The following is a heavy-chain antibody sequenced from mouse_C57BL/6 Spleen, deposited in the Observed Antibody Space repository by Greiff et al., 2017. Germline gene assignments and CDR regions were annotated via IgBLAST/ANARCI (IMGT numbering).Heavy chain of an antibody. D-gene: IGHD4-1*01. Sequence: EVKLVESGGDLVKPGGSLKLSCAASGFTFSSYGMSWVRQTPDKRLEWVATISSGGSYTYYPDSVKGRFTISRDNAKNTLYLQMSSLKSEDTAMYYCARWLTGTSWYFDVWGTGTTVTVSS. CDR3: ARWLTGTSWYFDV. CDR1: GFTFSSYG. V-gene: IGHV5-6*01. J-gene: IGHJ1*03. CDR2: ISSGGSYT.